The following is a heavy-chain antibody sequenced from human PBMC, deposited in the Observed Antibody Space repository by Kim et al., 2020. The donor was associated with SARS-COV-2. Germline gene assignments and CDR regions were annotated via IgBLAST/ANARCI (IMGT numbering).Heavy chain of an antibody. CDR3: AREGPMDGTDVLLWCGRNSYYYGKDV. D-gene: IGHD3-10*01. CDR2: MNPNSGNT. V-gene: IGHV1-8*01. Sequence: ASVKVSCKASGYTFTSYDINWVRQATGQGLEWMGWMNPNSGNTGYAQKFQGRVTMTRNTSISTAYMELSSLRSEDTAVYYCAREGPMDGTDVLLWCGRNSYYYGKDVWGQGTTVTVSS. J-gene: IGHJ6*02. CDR1: GYTFTSYD.